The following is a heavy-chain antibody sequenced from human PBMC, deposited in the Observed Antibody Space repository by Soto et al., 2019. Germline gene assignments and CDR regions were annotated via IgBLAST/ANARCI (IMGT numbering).Heavy chain of an antibody. D-gene: IGHD2-21*02. J-gene: IGHJ4*02. V-gene: IGHV3-7*01. Sequence: GGSLRLSCAVSGFTFGSYWMNWVRLIPGKGLEWVAYIKTDGSATYYVDSVKGRFTISRDNAKNSLYLQMHSLRAEDSAVYYCARDKRVVVTTIPYYDYWGQGTLVTVSS. CDR3: ARDKRVVVTTIPYYDY. CDR1: GFTFGSYW. CDR2: IKTDGSAT.